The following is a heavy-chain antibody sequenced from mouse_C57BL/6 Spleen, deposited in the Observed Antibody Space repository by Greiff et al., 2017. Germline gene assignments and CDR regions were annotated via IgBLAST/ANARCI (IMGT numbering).Heavy chain of an antibody. J-gene: IGHJ4*01. CDR2: IYPSDSGT. CDR1: GYTFTSYW. V-gene: IGHV1-61*01. D-gene: IGHD1-1*01. CDR3: ARGDGYCQMGY. Sequence: QVQLKQPGAELVRPGSSVKLSCKASGYTFTSYWMDWVKQRPGQGLEWIGNIYPSDSGTHYNQKFKDKATLTVDKSSSTAYMQLSSLTSEDSAVYYCARGDGYCQMGYWGQGTSVTVSS.